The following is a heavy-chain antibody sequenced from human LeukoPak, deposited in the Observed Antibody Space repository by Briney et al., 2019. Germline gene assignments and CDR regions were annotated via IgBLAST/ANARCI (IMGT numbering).Heavy chain of an antibody. CDR1: GGSISSYY. D-gene: IGHD3-22*01. CDR2: IYYSGST. Sequence: SETLSLTCTVSGGSISSYYWSWIRQAPGKGLEWIGYIYYSGSTNYNPSLKSRVTISVDTSKNQFSLKLSSVTAADTAVYYCASYYYDSSGYSYYFDYWGQGTLVTVSS. CDR3: ASYYYDSSGYSYYFDY. J-gene: IGHJ4*02. V-gene: IGHV4-59*01.